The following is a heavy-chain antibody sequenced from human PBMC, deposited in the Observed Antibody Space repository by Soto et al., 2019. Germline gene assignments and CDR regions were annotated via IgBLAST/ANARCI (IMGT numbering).Heavy chain of an antibody. CDR2: ISSSSSYI. CDR3: ARVRLTNWNGRDAFGI. J-gene: IGHJ3*02. Sequence: GGSLRLSCAASGFTFSSYSMNWVRQAPGKGLEWVSSISSSSSYIYYADSVKGRFTISRDNAKNSLYLQMNSLRAEDTAVYYCARVRLTNWNGRDAFGIWGQGTMVTVSS. D-gene: IGHD1-20*01. V-gene: IGHV3-21*01. CDR1: GFTFSSYS.